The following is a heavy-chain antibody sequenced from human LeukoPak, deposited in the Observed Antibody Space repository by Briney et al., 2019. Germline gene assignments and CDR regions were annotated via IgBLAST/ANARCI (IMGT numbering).Heavy chain of an antibody. CDR1: GFSFSSHG. CDR3: ARGSSFAAAALSR. D-gene: IGHD2-2*01. CDR2: ISSNGGST. Sequence: GGSLRLSCAASGFSFSSHGMSWVRQAPGKGLEYVSAISSNGGSTYYANSVKGRFTISRDNSKNTLYLQMGSLRAEDMAVYYCARGSSFAAAALSRWGQGTLVTVSS. V-gene: IGHV3-64*01. J-gene: IGHJ4*02.